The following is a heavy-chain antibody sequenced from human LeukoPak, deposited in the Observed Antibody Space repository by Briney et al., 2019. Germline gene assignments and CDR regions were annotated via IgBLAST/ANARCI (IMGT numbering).Heavy chain of an antibody. CDR1: GFTFSTFW. CDR2: IKPDGSEK. CDR3: TRNTVAAAGDV. D-gene: IGHD6-13*01. Sequence: GGSLTLSCAASGFTFSTFWMTWVRQAPGKGLEWVANIKPDGSEKSYVDSVKGRFTVSRDSAKNSLYLHMNSLRAEDTALYYCTRNTVAAAGDVWGQGTLVTVSS. J-gene: IGHJ4*02. V-gene: IGHV3-7*01.